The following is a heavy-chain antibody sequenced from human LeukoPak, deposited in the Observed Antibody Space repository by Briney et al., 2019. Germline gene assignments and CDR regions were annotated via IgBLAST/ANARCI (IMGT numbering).Heavy chain of an antibody. CDR1: GFTFSSYG. CDR2: IWYDGSNK. J-gene: IGHJ6*03. D-gene: IGHD3-10*01. Sequence: GGSLRLSCAASGFTFSSYGMHWVRQAPGKGLEWVAVIWYDGSNKHYADSVKGRFTISRDNSKSTLYLQMNSLRAEDTAVYYCAKDRSGDSYYMDVWGKGTTVTVSS. V-gene: IGHV3-33*06. CDR3: AKDRSGDSYYMDV.